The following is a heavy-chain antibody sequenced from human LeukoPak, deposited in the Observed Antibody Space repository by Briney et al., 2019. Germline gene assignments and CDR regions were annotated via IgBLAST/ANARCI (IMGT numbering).Heavy chain of an antibody. CDR3: ARERDGRYFDY. CDR1: GFTFRSYW. J-gene: IGHJ4*02. V-gene: IGHV3-7*03. Sequence: PGGSLRLSCAASGFTFRSYWMTGVRQAPGKGLEWVANINQGESEKYYVDSGRGRFTISRDNAKNSLNLQMNSLRVEDTAVYYCARERDGRYFDYWGQGTLVTVSS. CDR2: INQGESEK.